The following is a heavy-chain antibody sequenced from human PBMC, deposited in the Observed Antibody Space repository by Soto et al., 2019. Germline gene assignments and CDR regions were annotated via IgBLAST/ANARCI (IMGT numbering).Heavy chain of an antibody. V-gene: IGHV4-31*03. CDR1: GGSISSGGYY. J-gene: IGHJ4*02. CDR3: ASSSTSSSKHDY. Sequence: SETLSLTCTVSGGSISSGGYYWSWIRQHPGKGLEWIGYIYYSGSTYYNPSLKSRVTISVDTSKSHFSLKLTSVTAADTAVYYCASSSTSSSKHDYWGQGTLVTVSS. D-gene: IGHD2-2*01. CDR2: IYYSGST.